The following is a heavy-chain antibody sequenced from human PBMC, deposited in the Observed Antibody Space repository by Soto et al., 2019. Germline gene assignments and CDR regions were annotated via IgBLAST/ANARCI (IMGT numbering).Heavy chain of an antibody. V-gene: IGHV4-4*02. D-gene: IGHD3-16*01. Sequence: QVQLQESGPGLVKPSGTLSLTCAVSGGSISSRNWWSWVRQPPGKGLEWIGEVYDDGTTNYNPSLKRXXTXSXXKPKNQFSLKLSSMTAADTAVYYWAKGAMPYGMDVWGQGTTVTVSS. CDR3: AKGAMPYGMDV. CDR2: VYDDGTT. CDR1: GGSISSRNW. J-gene: IGHJ6*02.